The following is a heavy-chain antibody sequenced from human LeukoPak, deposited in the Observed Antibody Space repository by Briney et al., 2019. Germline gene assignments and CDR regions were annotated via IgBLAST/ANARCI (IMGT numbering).Heavy chain of an antibody. D-gene: IGHD3-10*01. CDR2: INHSGST. CDR1: GGSFSGYY. J-gene: IGHJ3*02. Sequence: SSETLSLTCAVYGGSFSGYYWSWIRQPPGKGLEWIGEINHSGSTNYNPSLKSRVTISVDTSKNQFSLKLSSVTAADTAVYYCARLGPSRLSGLDIWGQGTMATVPS. CDR3: ARLGPSRLSGLDI. V-gene: IGHV4-34*01.